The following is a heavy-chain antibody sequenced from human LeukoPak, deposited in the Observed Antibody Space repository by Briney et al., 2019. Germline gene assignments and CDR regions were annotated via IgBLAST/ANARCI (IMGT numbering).Heavy chain of an antibody. J-gene: IGHJ4*02. V-gene: IGHV3-11*04. CDR3: ARDSSDAAMVV. CDR2: ISSSSTTI. Sequence: GGSLRLSCAASGFTFSDYYMSWIRQAPGKGLEWVSYISSSSTTIYYADSVKGRFTISRDNAKNSLFLQMNSLRAEDTAVYYCARDSSDAAMVVWGQGTLVTVSS. CDR1: GFTFSDYY. D-gene: IGHD5-18*01.